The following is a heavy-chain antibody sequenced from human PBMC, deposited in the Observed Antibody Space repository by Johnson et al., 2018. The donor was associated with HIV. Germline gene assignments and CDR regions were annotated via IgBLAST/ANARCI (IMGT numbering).Heavy chain of an antibody. V-gene: IGHV3-30*04. J-gene: IGHJ3*02. Sequence: QVQLVESGGGVVQPGRSLRLSCAASGFTFSSYAMHWVRQAPGKGLEWVAFTRYDGSNKYYADSVKGRFTISRDNSENMVYLQMNSLRAEDTAVYYCLSQWLVRNAFDIWGQGTMVTVSS. CDR1: GFTFSSYA. CDR3: LSQWLVRNAFDI. CDR2: TRYDGSNK. D-gene: IGHD6-19*01.